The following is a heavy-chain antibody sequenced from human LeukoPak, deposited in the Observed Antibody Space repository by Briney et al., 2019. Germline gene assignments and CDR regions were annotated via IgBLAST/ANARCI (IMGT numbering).Heavy chain of an antibody. CDR1: GGSISSGGYY. Sequence: SETLSLTCTVSGGSISSGGYYWSWIRQPPGKGLEWIGYIYHSGSTYYNPSLKSRVTISVDRSKNQFSLKLSSVTAADTAVYYCARQWEQHYGMDVWGQGTTVTVSS. CDR3: ARQWEQHYGMDV. V-gene: IGHV4-30-2*01. D-gene: IGHD1-26*01. J-gene: IGHJ6*02. CDR2: IYHSGST.